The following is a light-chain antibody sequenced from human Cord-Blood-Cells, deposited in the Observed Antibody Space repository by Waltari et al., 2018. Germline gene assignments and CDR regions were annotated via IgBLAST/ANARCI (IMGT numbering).Light chain of an antibody. J-gene: IGKJ3*01. CDR1: QSINSY. CDR2: AAS. Sequence: DIQMTQSPSSLSASVGDRVTITCRASQSINSYLNWYQQKPGKAPKLLFYAASSLQSGVPSRLSGSGSGTEFTLTISSLQPEDFATYYCQQSYSTPFTVGPGTKVDIK. V-gene: IGKV1-39*01. CDR3: QQSYSTPFT.